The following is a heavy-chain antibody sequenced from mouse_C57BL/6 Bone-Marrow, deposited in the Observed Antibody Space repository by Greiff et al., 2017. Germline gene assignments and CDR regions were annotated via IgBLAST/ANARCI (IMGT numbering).Heavy chain of an antibody. CDR2: IWTGGGT. D-gene: IGHD1-1*01. V-gene: IGHV2-9-1*01. Sequence: VQLKESGPGLVAPSQSLSITCTVSGFSLTSYAISWVRQPPGKGLEWLGVIWTGGGTNYNSALKSRLSISKDNSKSQVILKMNSLPTDETARYYCARNRIYYYGSHWYFDDWGTGTTVTVSS. J-gene: IGHJ1*03. CDR3: ARNRIYYYGSHWYFDD. CDR1: GFSLTSYA.